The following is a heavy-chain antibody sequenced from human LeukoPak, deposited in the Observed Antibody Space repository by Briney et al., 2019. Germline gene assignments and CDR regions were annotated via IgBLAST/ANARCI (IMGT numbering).Heavy chain of an antibody. Sequence: PGGSLRLSCAASGFIFSYYGLHWVRQAPGKGLEWVALISHDGSNKNYADSVKGRFTISRDNAKNSLYLQMNSLRAEDTAVYYCARGQWLAFWGQGTLVTASS. D-gene: IGHD6-19*01. CDR2: ISHDGSNK. CDR3: ARGQWLAF. V-gene: IGHV3-30*03. J-gene: IGHJ4*02. CDR1: GFIFSYYG.